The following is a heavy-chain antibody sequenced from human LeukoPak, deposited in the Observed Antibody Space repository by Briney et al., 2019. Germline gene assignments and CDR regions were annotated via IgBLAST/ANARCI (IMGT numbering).Heavy chain of an antibody. CDR2: ISAYNGNT. J-gene: IGHJ4*02. CDR1: GCTLTSYG. V-gene: IGHV1-18*03. D-gene: IGHD2-2*02. Sequence: ASVKVSCKASGCTLTSYGISWVRQAPGQGLEWVGWISAYNGNTNYAQKLQGRVTMTTDTSTRTAYMELSSLRSDDMAVYYCTLYNYWGQGTLVTVSS. CDR3: TLYNY.